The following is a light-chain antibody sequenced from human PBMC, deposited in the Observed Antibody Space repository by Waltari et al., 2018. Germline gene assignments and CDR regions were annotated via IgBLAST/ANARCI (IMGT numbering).Light chain of an antibody. J-gene: IGLJ2*01. CDR1: SSNIGAGYD. V-gene: IGLV1-40*01. Sequence: QSVLTQPPSVSGAPGQRVTISCTGSSSNIGAGYDVHWYQQLPGTAPKLLIYGDINRPSGVPDRVSGCKSGSLASLAITGLQAEDEAEYYCQSYDSNLSGVVFGGGTKLTVL. CDR3: QSYDSNLSGVV. CDR2: GDI.